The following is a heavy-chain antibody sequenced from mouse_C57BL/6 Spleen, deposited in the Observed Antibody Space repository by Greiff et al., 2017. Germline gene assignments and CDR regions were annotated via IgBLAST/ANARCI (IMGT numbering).Heavy chain of an antibody. J-gene: IGHJ2*01. CDR3: ARISLTYYFDY. CDR2: INYDGSST. D-gene: IGHD4-1*01. V-gene: IGHV5-16*01. Sequence: EVQRVESEGGLVQPGSSMKLSCTASGFTFSDYYMAWVRQVPEKGLEWVANINYDGSSTYYLDSLKSRFIISRDNAKNILYLQMSSLKSEDTATYYCARISLTYYFDYWGQGTTLTVSS. CDR1: GFTFSDYY.